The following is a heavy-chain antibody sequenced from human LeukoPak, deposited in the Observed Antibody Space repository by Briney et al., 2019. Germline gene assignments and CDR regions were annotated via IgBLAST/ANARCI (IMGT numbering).Heavy chain of an antibody. V-gene: IGHV3-21*06. CDR2: VSNSGDYI. CDR3: ARALIGYYFDY. Sequence: GGTLRLSCAASGFTFSSYGMSWVRQAPGKGLEWVSSVSNSGDYIHYADSVKGRFTISRDNSKNSLYLQMNSLRAEDTAVYYCARALIGYYFDYWGQGTLVTVSS. CDR1: GFTFSSYG. J-gene: IGHJ4*02. D-gene: IGHD2-8*01.